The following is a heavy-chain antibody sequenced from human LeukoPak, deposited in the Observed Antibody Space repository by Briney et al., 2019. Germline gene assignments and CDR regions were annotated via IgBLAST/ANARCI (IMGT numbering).Heavy chain of an antibody. Sequence: GRSLRLSCAASGFTFSSYGMHWVRQAPGKGLEWVAVISYDGSNKYYADSVKGRFTISRDNSKNTLYLQMNSLRAEDTAVYYCAKGSTPLVVVPAATEYFQHWGQGTLVTVSS. CDR1: GFTFSSYG. V-gene: IGHV3-30*18. J-gene: IGHJ1*01. CDR3: AKGSTPLVVVPAATEYFQH. CDR2: ISYDGSNK. D-gene: IGHD2-2*01.